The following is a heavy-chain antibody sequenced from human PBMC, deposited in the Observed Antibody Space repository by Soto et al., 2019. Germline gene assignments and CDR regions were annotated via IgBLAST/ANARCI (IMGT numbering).Heavy chain of an antibody. CDR1: GGSISSGGYY. V-gene: IGHV4-31*03. CDR3: AREVGCSGGSCYADY. CDR2: IYYSGST. J-gene: IGHJ4*02. D-gene: IGHD2-15*01. Sequence: SETLSLTCTVSGGSISSGGYYWSWIRQHPGKGLEWIGYIYYSGSTYYNPSLKSRVTISVDTSKNQFSLRLSSVTAADTAVYYCAREVGCSGGSCYADYWGQGTLVTVS.